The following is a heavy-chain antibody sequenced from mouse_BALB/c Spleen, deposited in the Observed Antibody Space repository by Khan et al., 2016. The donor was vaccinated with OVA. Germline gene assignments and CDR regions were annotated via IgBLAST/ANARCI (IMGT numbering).Heavy chain of an antibody. V-gene: IGHV5-17*02. D-gene: IGHD2-12*01. CDR1: GFTFRSFG. CDR3: ANSRYWSWFAS. CDR2: IGSDSSTI. Sequence: EVELVESGGGLVQPGGSRKLSCTASGFTFRSFGMHWVRQAPEKGLEWVAYIGSDSSTIYYADTVRGRFTISRDNPKNTLLLQLTSLRSEATAMYYGANSRYWSWFASWGQGTLVTVSA. J-gene: IGHJ3*01.